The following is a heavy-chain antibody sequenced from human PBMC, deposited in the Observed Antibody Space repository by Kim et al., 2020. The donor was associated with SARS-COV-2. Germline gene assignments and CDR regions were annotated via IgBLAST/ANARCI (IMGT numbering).Heavy chain of an antibody. V-gene: IGHV1-69*13. CDR1: GGTFSSYA. CDR3: ARSYCSGGSCHDAFAI. Sequence: SVKVSCKASGGTFSSYAISWVRQAPGQGLEWMGGIIPIFGTANYVQKFQGRVTITADESTSTAYMELSSLRSEETAVYYCARSYCSGGSCHDAFAIWGQGTMVTFSS. D-gene: IGHD2-15*01. CDR2: IIPIFGTA. J-gene: IGHJ3*02.